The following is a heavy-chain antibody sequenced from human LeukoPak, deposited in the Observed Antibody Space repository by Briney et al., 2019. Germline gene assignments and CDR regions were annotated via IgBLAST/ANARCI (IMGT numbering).Heavy chain of an antibody. CDR1: GFTVSSNY. Sequence: GGSLRLSCAASGFTVSSNYMSWVRQAPGKGLEWVSVIYSGGSTYYADSVKGRFTNSRDNSKNTLYLQMKSLRAEDTAVYYCARTIDDFWSGYYPLDWGQGTLVTVSS. CDR2: IYSGGST. J-gene: IGHJ4*02. CDR3: ARTIDDFWSGYYPLD. V-gene: IGHV3-53*01. D-gene: IGHD3-3*01.